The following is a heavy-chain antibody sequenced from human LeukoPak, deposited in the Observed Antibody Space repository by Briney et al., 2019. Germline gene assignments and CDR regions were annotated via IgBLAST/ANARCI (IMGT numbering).Heavy chain of an antibody. CDR1: GFTFSSYS. J-gene: IGHJ4*02. D-gene: IGHD3-16*01. Sequence: KSGGSLRLSCAASGFTFSSYSMNWVRQAPGKGLEWVSSISSSSSYIYYADSVKGRFTISRDNAKNSLYLQMNSLRAEDTAVYHCARGGKYDYVWGSRDYWGQGTLVTVSS. CDR3: ARGGKYDYVWGSRDY. CDR2: ISSSSSYI. V-gene: IGHV3-21*01.